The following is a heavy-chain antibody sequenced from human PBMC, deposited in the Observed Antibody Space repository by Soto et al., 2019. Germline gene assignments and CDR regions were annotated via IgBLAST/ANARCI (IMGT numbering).Heavy chain of an antibody. Sequence: QVQLVESGGGLVKPGGSLRLSCAASGYTFSDSFMSWSRQTPGKGLEWLSYIRGRDCNIYYADSVRGRFTISRDNAKNSVYVQMNSLRAEDTAVYYCAGDQGPNYMAVWGEGTTVTVS. CDR1: GYTFSDSF. V-gene: IGHV3-11*01. J-gene: IGHJ6*03. CDR3: AGDQGPNYMAV. CDR2: IRGRDCNI.